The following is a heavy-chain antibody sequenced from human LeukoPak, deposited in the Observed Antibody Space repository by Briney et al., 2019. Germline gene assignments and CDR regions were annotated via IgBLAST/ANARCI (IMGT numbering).Heavy chain of an antibody. J-gene: IGHJ4*02. CDR2: IYYSGST. V-gene: IGHV4-39*01. CDR3: ARYSTGSGWYYYFDY. CDR1: GGSISSSSYY. D-gene: IGHD6-19*01. Sequence: PSETLSLTCTVSGGSISSSSYYWGWIRQPPGKGLEWIGSIYYSGSTYYNPSLKSRVTISVDTSKNQLSLKLSSVTAADTAVYYCARYSTGSGWYYYFDYWGQGTLVTVSS.